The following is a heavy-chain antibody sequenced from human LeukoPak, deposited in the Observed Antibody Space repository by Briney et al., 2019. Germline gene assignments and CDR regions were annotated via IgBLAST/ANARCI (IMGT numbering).Heavy chain of an antibody. CDR2: INHSGST. CDR3: ARGLRSGYRY. CDR1: GGSISSGGYY. J-gene: IGHJ4*02. D-gene: IGHD3-22*01. V-gene: IGHV4-30-2*01. Sequence: SQTLSLTCTVSGGSISSGGYYWSWIRQPPGKGLEWIGEINHSGSTNYNPSLKSRVTISVDTSKNQFSLKLSSVTAADTAVYYCARGLRSGYRYWGQGTLVTVSS.